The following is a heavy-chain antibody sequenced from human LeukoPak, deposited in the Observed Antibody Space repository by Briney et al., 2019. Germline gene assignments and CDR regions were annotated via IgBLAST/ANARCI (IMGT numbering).Heavy chain of an antibody. J-gene: IGHJ4*02. V-gene: IGHV4-38-2*02. CDR2: IHHSGST. CDR3: ARGGSGSYYGYSDY. Sequence: SETLSLTCSVSGYSISSDSYWGWIRQPPGKGLEWIGSIHHSGSTNYNPSLKSRVTISVDTSKNQFSLKLSSVTAADTAVYYCARGGSGSYYGYSDYWGQGTLVTVSS. D-gene: IGHD1-26*01. CDR1: GYSISSDSY.